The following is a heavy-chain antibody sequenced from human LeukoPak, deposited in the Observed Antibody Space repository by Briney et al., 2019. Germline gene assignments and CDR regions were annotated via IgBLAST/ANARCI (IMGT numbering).Heavy chain of an antibody. CDR2: IYYSGST. CDR3: ARDLGIAAGWNDY. CDR1: GGSISSGSYY. Sequence: SETLSLTCTVSGGSISSGSYYWGWIRQPPGKGLEWIGSIYYSGSTYYNPSLKSRVTMSVDTSKNQFSLKLSSVTAADTAVYYCARDLGIAAGWNDYWGQGTLVTVSS. V-gene: IGHV4-39*07. D-gene: IGHD6-13*01. J-gene: IGHJ4*02.